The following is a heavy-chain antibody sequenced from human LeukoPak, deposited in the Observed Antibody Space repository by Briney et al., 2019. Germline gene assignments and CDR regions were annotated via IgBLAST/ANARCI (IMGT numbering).Heavy chain of an antibody. CDR3: ARDYSHLFDY. CDR1: GVTFSTYW. V-gene: IGHV3-7*01. CDR2: TKEDGGEK. Sequence: GGSPRLSSAASGVTFSTYWMSWVRQAPGMGLEWVANTKEDGGEKSYVNSVKGRFTISRDNAKNSLYLQMNSLRAEDTAVYYCARDYSHLFDYWGQGTLVTVSS. J-gene: IGHJ4*02. D-gene: IGHD6-13*01.